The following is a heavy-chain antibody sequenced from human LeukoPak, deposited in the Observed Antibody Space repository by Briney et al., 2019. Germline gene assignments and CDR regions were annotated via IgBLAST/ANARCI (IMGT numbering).Heavy chain of an antibody. CDR1: GFTFSSYG. D-gene: IGHD3-16*01. CDR2: IWYDGSNK. Sequence: GGSLRLSCAASGFTFSSYGMHWVRQAPGKGLEWVAVIWYDGSNKYYADSVKGRFTISRDNSKNTLYLQMNSLRAEDTAVYYCARHQFGSYFDYWGQGTLVTVSS. CDR3: ARHQFGSYFDY. V-gene: IGHV3-33*01. J-gene: IGHJ4*02.